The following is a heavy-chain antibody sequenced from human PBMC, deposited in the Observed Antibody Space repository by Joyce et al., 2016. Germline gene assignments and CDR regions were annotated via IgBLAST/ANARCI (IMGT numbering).Heavy chain of an antibody. Sequence: QVQLVQSGPEVKKPGSSVKVSCKVSGGTFSSYAISWVRQAPGQGLEWRGGINPIFGTTKYPQKFQGRLTITADESTSTAYMELSSLRSEDTAVYYCASDKLSGYYYFDYWGQGSLVTVSS. CDR1: GGTFSSYA. CDR3: ASDKLSGYYYFDY. V-gene: IGHV1-69*01. CDR2: INPIFGTT. D-gene: IGHD3-3*01. J-gene: IGHJ4*02.